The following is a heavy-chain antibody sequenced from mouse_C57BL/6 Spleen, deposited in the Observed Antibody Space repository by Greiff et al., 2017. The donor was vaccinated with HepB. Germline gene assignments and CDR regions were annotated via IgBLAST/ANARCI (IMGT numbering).Heavy chain of an antibody. Sequence: QVQLQQPGAELVKPGASVKLSCKASGYTFTSYWMQWVKQRPGQGLEWIGEIDPSDSYTNYNQKFKGKATLTVDTSSSTAYMQLSSLTAEDSAVYYCARSGYGSSSYYFDYWGNGTTLTVSS. CDR3: ARSGYGSSSYYFDY. CDR1: GYTFTSYW. J-gene: IGHJ2*01. V-gene: IGHV1-50*01. CDR2: IDPSDSYT. D-gene: IGHD1-1*01.